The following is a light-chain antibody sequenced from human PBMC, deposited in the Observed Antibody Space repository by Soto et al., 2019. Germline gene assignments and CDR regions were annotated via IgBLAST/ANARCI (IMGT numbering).Light chain of an antibody. CDR3: QHYNSSPCT. Sequence: EIVMTQSPATLYVSPGEIATRSCRASQSVSSKLAWDQQKPGQAPRLLIYDASTRATGIPARFSGSVSGTEFTLTISSLQSEDFAVYYCQHYNSSPCTFGQGTKLEIK. CDR2: DAS. CDR1: QSVSSK. J-gene: IGKJ2*02. V-gene: IGKV3-15*01.